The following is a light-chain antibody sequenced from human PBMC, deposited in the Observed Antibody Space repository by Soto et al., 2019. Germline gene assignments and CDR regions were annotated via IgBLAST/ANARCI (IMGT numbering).Light chain of an antibody. CDR3: QQRSKWRT. Sequence: EIVLTQSPCTLSLSQGERATLTCRASQSVSSGYLAWYQQKPGQAPRLLIYDASKRATGIPARFSGSGFGTDFTLTISSLEPEDFAVYYCQQRSKWRTFGQGTKVDIK. V-gene: IGKV3-11*01. CDR1: QSVSSGY. J-gene: IGKJ1*01. CDR2: DAS.